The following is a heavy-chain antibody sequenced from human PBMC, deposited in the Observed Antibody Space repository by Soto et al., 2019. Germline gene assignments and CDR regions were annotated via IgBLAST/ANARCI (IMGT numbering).Heavy chain of an antibody. Sequence: PGWALRLSCASSVFTFSDYYMSWIRQAPGKGLEWVSYISSSGSTIYYADSVKGRFTISRDNAKNSLYLQMNSLRAEDTAVYYCARSIVGAPYYFDYWGQGTLVTVS. V-gene: IGHV3-11*01. CDR2: ISSSGSTI. CDR1: VFTFSDYY. J-gene: IGHJ4*02. D-gene: IGHD1-26*01. CDR3: ARSIVGAPYYFDY.